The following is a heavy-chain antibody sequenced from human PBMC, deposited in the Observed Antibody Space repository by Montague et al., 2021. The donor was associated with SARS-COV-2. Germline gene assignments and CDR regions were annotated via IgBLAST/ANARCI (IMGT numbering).Heavy chain of an antibody. CDR1: GGSFSGYY. J-gene: IGHJ4*02. CDR2: IYHSGST. Sequence: SETLSLTCAVHGGSFSGYYWSWIRQPPGKGLEWIGEIYHSGSTNYNPSLKSRVTISVDTSKNQFSLRLSSVTAADAAVYYCARDRGVQYQLQMPFYFDYWGQGTLVTVSS. CDR3: ARDRGVQYQLQMPFYFDY. D-gene: IGHD2-2*01. V-gene: IGHV4-34*01.